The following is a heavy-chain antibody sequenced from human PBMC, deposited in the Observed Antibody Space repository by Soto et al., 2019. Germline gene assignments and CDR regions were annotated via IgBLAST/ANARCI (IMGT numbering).Heavy chain of an antibody. V-gene: IGHV3-30-3*01. CDR3: AREDSTSSMGMDV. J-gene: IGHJ6*02. CDR2: ISYDGSNK. CDR1: GFTFSSYA. Sequence: GGSLRLSCAASGFTFSSYAMHWVRQAPGKGLEWVAVISYDGSNKYYADSVKGRFTISRDNSKNSLYLQMNSLRAEDTAVYYCAREDSTSSMGMDVWGQGTTVTVSS. D-gene: IGHD2-2*01.